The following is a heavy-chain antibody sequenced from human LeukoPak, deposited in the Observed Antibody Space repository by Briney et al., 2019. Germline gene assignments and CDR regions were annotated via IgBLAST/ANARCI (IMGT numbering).Heavy chain of an antibody. J-gene: IGHJ4*02. Sequence: AGGSLRLSCAVSGFTFDDYAMHWVRQAPGKGLEWVSGISWNSGSIGYADSVKGRFTISRDNAKNSLYLQMNSPRAEDTAVYYCARDGFSSAINFWGQGTLVTVSS. CDR1: GFTFDDYA. CDR2: ISWNSGSI. D-gene: IGHD2-21*02. CDR3: ARDGFSSAINF. V-gene: IGHV3-9*01.